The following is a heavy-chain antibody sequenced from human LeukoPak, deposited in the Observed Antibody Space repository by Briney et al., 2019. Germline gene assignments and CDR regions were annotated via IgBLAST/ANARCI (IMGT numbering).Heavy chain of an antibody. J-gene: IGHJ3*02. D-gene: IGHD6-13*01. CDR2: IDPSDSYT. V-gene: IGHV5-10-1*01. Sequence: GESLKISCKGSGYGFTSYWISWVRQMPGKGLEWMGRIDPSDSYTNYSPSFQGHVTISADKSISTAYLQWSSLKASDTAMYYCARQGSSFDAFDIWGQGTMVTVSS. CDR3: ARQGSSFDAFDI. CDR1: GYGFTSYW.